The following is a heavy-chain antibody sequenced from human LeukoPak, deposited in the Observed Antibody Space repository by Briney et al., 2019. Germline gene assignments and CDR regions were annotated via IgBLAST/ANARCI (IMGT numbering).Heavy chain of an antibody. CDR2: IIPIFGTA. CDR3: ARSRYCTNGVCPQNYYGMDV. J-gene: IGHJ6*02. Sequence: SVKVSCKASGGTFSSYAISWVRQAPGQGLEWMGGIIPIFGTANYAQKFQGRVTITADESTSTAYMELSSLRSEDTAVYYCARSRYCTNGVCPQNYYGMDVWGQGTTVTVSS. V-gene: IGHV1-69*01. CDR1: GGTFSSYA. D-gene: IGHD2-8*01.